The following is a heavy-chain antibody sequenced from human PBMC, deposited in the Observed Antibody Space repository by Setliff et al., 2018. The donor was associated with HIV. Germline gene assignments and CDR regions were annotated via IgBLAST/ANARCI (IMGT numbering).Heavy chain of an antibody. CDR2: IYSNGIT. Sequence: SETLSLTCTVSGGSIGVDCWSWIRQPPGKGLEWIGYIYSNGITRYNPSLKSRVTISLDTSKIEFSLTLKSVTAADTAIYYCARSEDYYDSSGDAFEIWGQGTMVTVSS. CDR1: GGSIGVDC. J-gene: IGHJ3*02. D-gene: IGHD3-22*01. V-gene: IGHV4-4*09. CDR3: ARSEDYYDSSGDAFEI.